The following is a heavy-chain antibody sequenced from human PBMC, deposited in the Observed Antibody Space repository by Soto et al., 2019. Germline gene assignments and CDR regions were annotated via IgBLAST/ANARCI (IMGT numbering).Heavy chain of an antibody. CDR2: IYDSGST. J-gene: IGHJ5*02. V-gene: IGHV4-59*01. CDR3: ARETYGDYVGYFDP. CDR1: GVTIISYY. D-gene: IGHD4-17*01. Sequence: SETLSLTCTFSGVTIISYYWSWIRQPPGKGLEWIGYIYDSGSTNYNPSLKSRVTISVDTSKNQFSLKLTSVTAADTAVYYCARETYGDYVGYFDPWGQGIQVTVSS.